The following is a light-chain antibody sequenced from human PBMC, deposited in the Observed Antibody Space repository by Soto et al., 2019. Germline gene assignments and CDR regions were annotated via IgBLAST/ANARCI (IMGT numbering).Light chain of an antibody. CDR1: SSNIGAGYD. CDR3: QSYDSSLRHYV. Sequence: QSVLTQPPSVSGAPGQRVTISCTGSSSNIGAGYDVHWYQQLPGTAPKLLIYGNSNRPSGVPDRFSGSKSGTSASLAITGLQAEDEADYYCQSYDSSLRHYVFGTGTKLTVL. J-gene: IGLJ1*01. V-gene: IGLV1-40*01. CDR2: GNS.